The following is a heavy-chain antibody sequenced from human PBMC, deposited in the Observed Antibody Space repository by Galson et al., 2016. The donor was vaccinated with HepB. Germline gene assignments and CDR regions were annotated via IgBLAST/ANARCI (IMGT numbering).Heavy chain of an antibody. CDR1: GDTFGRHW. Sequence: QSGAEVKKPGESLKISCKSSGDTFGRHWIAWVRQSPGKGLEWMGIIYPGDSDTRYSPSFQGQVTISVDKSMTTAYLQWSSLKASDTAMYFCARRRDGFYGMDVWGQGTTVIV. CDR2: IYPGDSDT. CDR3: ARRRDGFYGMDV. D-gene: IGHD5-24*01. J-gene: IGHJ6*02. V-gene: IGHV5-51*01.